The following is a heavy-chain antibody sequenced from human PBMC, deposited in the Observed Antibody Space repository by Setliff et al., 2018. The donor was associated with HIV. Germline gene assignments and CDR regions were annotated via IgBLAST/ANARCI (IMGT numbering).Heavy chain of an antibody. J-gene: IGHJ4*02. D-gene: IGHD3-16*01. Sequence: SETLSLTCTVSGGSINITNFYWAWIRQPPGKGLEWLGSIYYSGTTYIHPSLKSRVTISIDTFKSQFSLKLRSVNAADTAVYYCASWGAGSNSGFDYWGRGTLVTVSS. CDR1: GGSINITNFY. CDR3: ASWGAGSNSGFDY. V-gene: IGHV4-39*07. CDR2: IYYSGTT.